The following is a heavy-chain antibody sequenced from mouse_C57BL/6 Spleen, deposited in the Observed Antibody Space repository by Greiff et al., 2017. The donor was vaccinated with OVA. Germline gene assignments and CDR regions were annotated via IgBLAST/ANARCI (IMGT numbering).Heavy chain of an antibody. CDR1: GYNITNSY. CDR2: IDPANGTT. V-gene: IGHV14-3*01. D-gene: IGHD2-5*01. CDR3: ARAVDYYSNYEDAMDD. Sequence: EVQLVESVAELVRPGASVKLSCTASGYNITNSYMHWVKQRPEQGLEWIGKIDPANGTTNSAPKFQDKATITADTSSNTAYLQLSSLTSEDTASYYWARAVDYYSNYEDAMDDGGQGTAVTVSS. J-gene: IGHJ4*01.